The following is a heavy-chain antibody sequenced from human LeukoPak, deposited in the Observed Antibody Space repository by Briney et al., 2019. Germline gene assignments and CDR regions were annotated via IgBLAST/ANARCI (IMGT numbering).Heavy chain of an antibody. Sequence: GGSLRLSCAASGVTFDNYAMNWVRQAPGKGLEWVSGISCNSGSINYADSVKGRFTISRDNAKNSLYLQMNSLRAEDTALYYCAKLASSVVPPAKMNYYYMDVWGKGTTVTVSS. J-gene: IGHJ6*03. D-gene: IGHD2-2*01. CDR2: ISCNSGSI. CDR1: GVTFDNYA. V-gene: IGHV3-9*01. CDR3: AKLASSVVPPAKMNYYYMDV.